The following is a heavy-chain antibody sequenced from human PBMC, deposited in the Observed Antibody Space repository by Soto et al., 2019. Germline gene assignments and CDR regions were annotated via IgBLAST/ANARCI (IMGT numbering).Heavy chain of an antibody. D-gene: IGHD6-6*01. V-gene: IGHV4-61*01. CDR3: ARDYSSSSNYYYYYGMDV. CDR2: ISYSGST. CDR1: GGSVSSGSYF. Sequence: QVQLQESGPGLVKPSETLSLTCTVSGGSVSSGSYFWSWIRQPPGKGLEWIGYISYSGSTNYNPSLKSRVTISVDTSKNQFSLKLSSVTAADTAVYYCARDYSSSSNYYYYYGMDVWGQGTTVTVSS. J-gene: IGHJ6*02.